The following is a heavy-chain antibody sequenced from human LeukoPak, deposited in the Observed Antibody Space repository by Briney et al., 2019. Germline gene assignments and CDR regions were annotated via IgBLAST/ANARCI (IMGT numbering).Heavy chain of an antibody. CDR1: GGSISSGDYY. D-gene: IGHD4-11*01. Sequence: SQTLSLTCTVSGGSISSGDYYWSWIRQPPGKGLEWIGYIYYSGSTYYNPSLKSRVTISVDTSKNQFSLKLSSVTAADTAVYYCARVRLYSNYGYWYFDLWGRGTLVTVSS. V-gene: IGHV4-30-4*08. CDR3: ARVRLYSNYGYWYFDL. J-gene: IGHJ2*01. CDR2: IYYSGST.